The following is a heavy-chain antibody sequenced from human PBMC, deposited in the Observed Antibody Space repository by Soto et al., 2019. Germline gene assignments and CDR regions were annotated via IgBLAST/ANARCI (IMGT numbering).Heavy chain of an antibody. CDR1: GGTFSSYA. CDR3: ARSQGSSTSLEIYYYYYYGMDV. Sequence: SVKVSCKASGGTFSSYAISWVRQAPGQGLEWMGGIIPISETTDYAQKFQGRVTITADESKSTAYMELSSLRSEDTAVYYCARSQGSSTSLEIYYYYYYGMDVWGQGTTVTVSS. J-gene: IGHJ6*02. V-gene: IGHV1-69*13. D-gene: IGHD2-2*01. CDR2: IIPISETT.